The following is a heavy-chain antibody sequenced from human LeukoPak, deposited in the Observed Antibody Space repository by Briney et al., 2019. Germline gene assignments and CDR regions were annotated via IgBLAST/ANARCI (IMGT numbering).Heavy chain of an antibody. D-gene: IGHD3-22*01. CDR3: ARWKSGYYYVGAFDI. J-gene: IGHJ3*02. V-gene: IGHV4-34*01. CDR2: INHSGST. CDR1: GGSISSYY. Sequence: SETLSLTCTVSGGSISSYYWSWIRQPAGKGLEWIGEINHSGSTNYNPSLKSRVTISVDTSKNQFSLKLSSVTAADTAVYYCARWKSGYYYVGAFDIWGQGTMVTVSS.